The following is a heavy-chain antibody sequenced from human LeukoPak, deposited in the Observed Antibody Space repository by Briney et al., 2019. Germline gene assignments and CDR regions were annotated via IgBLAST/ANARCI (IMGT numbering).Heavy chain of an antibody. Sequence: SETLSLTCTVSVGSMSSSSYYRGWIRQPPGKGLEWIGSIYYSGSTYYNPSLKSRVTISVDTSKNQFSLKLSSVTAADTAVYYCAREGGYDFWSGCDYWGQGTLVTVSS. V-gene: IGHV4-39*07. J-gene: IGHJ4*02. CDR3: AREGGYDFWSGCDY. CDR2: IYYSGST. CDR1: VGSMSSSSYY. D-gene: IGHD3-3*01.